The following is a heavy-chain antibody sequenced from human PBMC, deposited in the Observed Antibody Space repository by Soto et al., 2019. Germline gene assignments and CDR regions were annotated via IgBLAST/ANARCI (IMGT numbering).Heavy chain of an antibody. CDR3: AKLSWWGDAFDI. J-gene: IGHJ3*02. CDR2: ISYDGSNK. Sequence: QVQLVESGGGVVQPGRSLRLSCAASGFTFSSYGMHWVRQAPGKGLEWVAVISYDGSNKYYADSVKGRFTISRDNSKNTLYLQMNSLRAEDTAVYYCAKLSWWGDAFDIWGQGQWSPSLQ. D-gene: IGHD2-15*01. CDR1: GFTFSSYG. V-gene: IGHV3-30*18.